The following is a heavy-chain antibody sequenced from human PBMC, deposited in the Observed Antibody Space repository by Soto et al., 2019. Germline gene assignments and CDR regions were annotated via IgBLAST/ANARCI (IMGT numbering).Heavy chain of an antibody. D-gene: IGHD6-19*01. CDR3: ARVYGYSSGWFDY. V-gene: IGHV1-2*04. CDR2: INPNSGGT. CDR1: GYTFTGYY. J-gene: IGHJ4*02. Sequence: GASVKVSCKVSGYTFTGYYMHWVRQAPGQGLEWMGWINPNSGGTNYAQKFQGWVTMTRDTSISTAYMELSRLRSDDTAVYYGARVYGYSSGWFDYWGQGTLVTVSS.